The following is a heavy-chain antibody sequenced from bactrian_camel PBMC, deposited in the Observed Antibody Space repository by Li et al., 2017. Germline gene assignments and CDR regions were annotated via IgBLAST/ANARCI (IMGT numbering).Heavy chain of an antibody. Sequence: HVQLVESGGGLVQAGGSLNLSCAATVNSNNLNCMGWFRQAPGKEREGVASITRIHGGTAYADSVKGRFTVSHEENTLYPQMTSLRPEDTATYGCAADRGRSTIRIGSSCHAQGFDYWGQGTQVTVS. V-gene: IGHV3S68*01. CDR3: AADRGRSTIRIGSSCHAQGFDY. CDR2: ITRIHGGT. D-gene: IGHD4*01. CDR1: VNSNNLNC. J-gene: IGHJ4*01.